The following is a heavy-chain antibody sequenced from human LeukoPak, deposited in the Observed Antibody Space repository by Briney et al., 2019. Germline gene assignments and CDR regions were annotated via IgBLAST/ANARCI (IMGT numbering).Heavy chain of an antibody. V-gene: IGHV3-7*01. D-gene: IGHD3-22*01. CDR2: IKQDGSEK. CDR3: ARERRDTYYYDSSGYSFDY. Sequence: GGSLRLSCAASGFTFSSYWMSWVRQAPGKGLEWVANIKQDGSEKYYVDSVKGRFTISRDNAKNSLYLQMNSLRAEDTAVYYCARERRDTYYYDSSGYSFDYWGQGTLVTVSS. J-gene: IGHJ4*02. CDR1: GFTFSSYW.